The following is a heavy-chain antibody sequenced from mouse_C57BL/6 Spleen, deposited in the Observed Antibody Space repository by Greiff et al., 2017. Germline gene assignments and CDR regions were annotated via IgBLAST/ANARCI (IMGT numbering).Heavy chain of an antibody. V-gene: IGHV1-9*01. CDR1: GYTFTGYW. J-gene: IGHJ2*01. Sequence: QVQLQQSGAELMKPGASVKLSCKATGYTFTGYWIEWVKQRPGHGLEWIGEILPGSGSTNYNEKFKGKATFTADTSSNTSSMQISSLTTEDSAIYYCARYYGNYAFDSWGQGTTLTVSS. D-gene: IGHD2-1*01. CDR3: ARYYGNYAFDS. CDR2: ILPGSGST.